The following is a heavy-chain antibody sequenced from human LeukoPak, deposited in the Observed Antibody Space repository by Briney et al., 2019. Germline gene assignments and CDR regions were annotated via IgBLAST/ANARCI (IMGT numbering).Heavy chain of an antibody. Sequence: SETLSLTCAVSGGSISSSHWWSWVRQPPGKGLEWIGEIDHSGSTKYNPSLKSRVTISVDKSKNQFSLSLSSVTAADTAVYYCARVHKFCSGTSCYRFDPWGQGTLVTVSS. J-gene: IGHJ5*02. CDR2: IDHSGST. CDR3: ARVHKFCSGTSCYRFDP. CDR1: GGSISSSHW. V-gene: IGHV4-4*02. D-gene: IGHD2-2*01.